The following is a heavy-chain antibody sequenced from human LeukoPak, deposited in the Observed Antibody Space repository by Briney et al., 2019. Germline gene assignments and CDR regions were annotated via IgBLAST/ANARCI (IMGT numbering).Heavy chain of an antibody. CDR1: GFTFSSYS. Sequence: GGSLRLSCAASGFTFSSYSMNSVRQAPGKGLEWVSYISSSSSTIYYADSVKGRFTISRDNAKNSLYLQMNSLRAEDTAVYYCARDAFPEIPAAKMPMDYWGQGTLVTASS. J-gene: IGHJ4*02. V-gene: IGHV3-48*01. CDR2: ISSSSSTI. D-gene: IGHD2-2*01. CDR3: ARDAFPEIPAAKMPMDY.